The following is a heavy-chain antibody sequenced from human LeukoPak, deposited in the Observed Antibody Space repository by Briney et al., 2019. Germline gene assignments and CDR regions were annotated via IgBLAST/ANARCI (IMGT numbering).Heavy chain of an antibody. CDR1: GGTFSSYA. CDR2: IIPIFGTA. V-gene: IGHV1-69*06. D-gene: IGHD2-8*02. CDR3: ARRAGGPYYYYYGMDV. Sequence: ASVKVSCKASGGTFSSYAISWVRQAPGQGLEWMGGIIPIFGTANYAQKVQGRVTITAAKSTSTAYMELSSLRSEDTAVYYCARRAGGPYYYYYGMDVWGKGTTVTVSS. J-gene: IGHJ6*04.